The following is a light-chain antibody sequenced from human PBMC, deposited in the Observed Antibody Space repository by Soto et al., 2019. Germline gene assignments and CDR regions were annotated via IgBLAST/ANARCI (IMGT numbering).Light chain of an antibody. V-gene: IGLV4-60*02. CDR2: LDRRGRY. CDR1: SGHSTYI. J-gene: IGLJ3*02. CDR3: DAWYSNTHKV. Sequence: QLVLTQSSSASASLGSSVKLTCILSSGHSTYIIAWHQQQPGKAPRFLMTLDRRGRYNRGSVVPDRFSGSSSGADRYLAIYNHQFEYEGDYYCDAWYSNTHKVFGGGTKLTVL.